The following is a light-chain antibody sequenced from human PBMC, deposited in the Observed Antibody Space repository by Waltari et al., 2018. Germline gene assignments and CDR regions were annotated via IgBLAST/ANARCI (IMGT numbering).Light chain of an antibody. CDR2: TNN. CDR3: AAWDDSLKGWV. Sequence: QSVLTQPPSASGTPGQRVSISCSGGSSNIGTNPVNWYQHLPGTAPKLLMYTNNHRTTGVPDRFSGAKSGPSASLAVSGLERQDEADAYCAAWDDSLKGWVFGGGTKVTVL. V-gene: IGLV1-44*01. J-gene: IGLJ3*02. CDR1: SSNIGTNP.